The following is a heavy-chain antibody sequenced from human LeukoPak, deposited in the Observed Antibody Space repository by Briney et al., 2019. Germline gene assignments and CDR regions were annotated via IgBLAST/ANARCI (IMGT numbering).Heavy chain of an antibody. CDR1: GFTFSSYA. D-gene: IGHD1-26*01. V-gene: IGHV3-64*01. Sequence: PGGSLRLSCAASGFTFSSYAMHWVRQAPGKGLEYVSAISSNGGSTYYANSVKGRFTISRDNSKNTLYLQMGSLRAEDMAVYYCAVDSPKYSGSGLDHYWGQGTLVTVSS. J-gene: IGHJ4*02. CDR3: AVDSPKYSGSGLDHY. CDR2: ISSNGGST.